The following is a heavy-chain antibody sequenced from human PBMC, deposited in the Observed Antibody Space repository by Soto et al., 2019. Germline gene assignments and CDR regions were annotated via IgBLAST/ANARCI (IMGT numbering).Heavy chain of an antibody. J-gene: IGHJ6*02. CDR1: GGTFNNYP. V-gene: IGHV1-69*13. D-gene: IGHD5-12*01. CDR2: SIPIFGTA. Sequence: SVKVSCKASGGTFNNYPITWVRQAPGEGLEWMGGSIPIFGTANYAQKFQGRVTISVDESTSTACMELSSLRSEDTAVYYCARGRGYSGDDHYYYFDMDVWGQGTTVTVS. CDR3: ARGRGYSGDDHYYYFDMDV.